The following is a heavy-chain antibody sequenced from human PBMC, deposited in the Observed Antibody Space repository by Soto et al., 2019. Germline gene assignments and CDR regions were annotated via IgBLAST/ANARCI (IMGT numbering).Heavy chain of an antibody. CDR1: GGTFSSYA. CDR2: IIPIFGTA. V-gene: IGHV1-69*01. CDR3: ARRPRTYYTVTDRGYGMDV. Sequence: QVQLVQSGAEVKMPGSSVKVSCKASGGTFSSYAISWVRQAPGQGLEWMGGIIPIFGTANYAQKFQGRVTITADESTSTAYMELSSLRSEDTAVYYCARRPRTYYTVTDRGYGMDVWGQGTTVTVSS. J-gene: IGHJ6*02. D-gene: IGHD4-17*01.